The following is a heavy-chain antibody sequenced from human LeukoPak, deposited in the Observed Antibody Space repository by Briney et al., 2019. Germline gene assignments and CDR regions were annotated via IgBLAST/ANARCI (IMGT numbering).Heavy chain of an antibody. CDR1: GGSFSGYY. CDR3: ARTIVVVITGAFDI. V-gene: IGHV4-34*01. D-gene: IGHD3-22*01. CDR2: INHSGSA. Sequence: TSETLSLTCAVYGGSFSGYYWSWIRQPPGKGLEWIGEINHSGSANYNPSLKSRVTISVDTSKNQFSLKLSSVTAADTAVYYCARTIVVVITGAFDIWGQGTMVTVSS. J-gene: IGHJ3*02.